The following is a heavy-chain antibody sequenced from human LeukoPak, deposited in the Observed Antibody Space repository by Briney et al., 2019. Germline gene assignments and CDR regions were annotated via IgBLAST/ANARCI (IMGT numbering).Heavy chain of an antibody. D-gene: IGHD5-12*01. CDR2: IDPTDSET. Sequence: PGGSLRLSCKGSGYSFTSYWITWVRQMPGKGLEWMGRIDPTDSETNYSPSFQGHVTISADKSISTVYLQWSSLEASDTAMYYCARPGDSGYGYFDSWGQGTPVTVSS. CDR1: GYSFTSYW. CDR3: ARPGDSGYGYFDS. J-gene: IGHJ4*02. V-gene: IGHV5-10-1*01.